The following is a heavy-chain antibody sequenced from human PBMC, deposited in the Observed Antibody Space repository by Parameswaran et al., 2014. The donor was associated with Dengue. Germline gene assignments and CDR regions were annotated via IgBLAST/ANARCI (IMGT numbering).Heavy chain of an antibody. Sequence: GGTLKISCAASGFTFSSYEMNWVRQAPGKGLEWVSYISSGSTIYYADSVKGRFTISRDNAKNSLYLQMNSLRAEDTAVYYCARGRLRFVVDYWGQGTLVTVSS. CDR1: GFTFSSYE. CDR2: ISSGSTI. V-gene: IGHV3-48*03. J-gene: IGHJ4*02. CDR3: ARGRLRFVVDY. D-gene: IGHD3-3*01.